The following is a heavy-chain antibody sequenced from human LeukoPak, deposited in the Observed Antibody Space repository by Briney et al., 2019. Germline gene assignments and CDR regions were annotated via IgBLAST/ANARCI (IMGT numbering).Heavy chain of an antibody. Sequence: GGSLRLSCAASGFTFSNYGMHWVRQAPGKGLEWVAIISYDGSDEYYADSVKGRFTISRDNSKNTLYLQMNSLRAEDTAVYYCARSPGDILTGYLEGGIDYWGQGTLVTVSS. D-gene: IGHD3-9*01. V-gene: IGHV3-30*03. CDR1: GFTFSNYG. CDR3: ARSPGDILTGYLEGGIDY. CDR2: ISYDGSDE. J-gene: IGHJ4*02.